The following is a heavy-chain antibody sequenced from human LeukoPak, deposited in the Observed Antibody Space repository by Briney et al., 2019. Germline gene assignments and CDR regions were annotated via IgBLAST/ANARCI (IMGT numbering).Heavy chain of an antibody. V-gene: IGHV3-23*01. CDR2: ISGSGGGT. D-gene: IGHD3-10*01. Sequence: GGSLRLSCAASGFTFSTSAMSWVRQAPGKGLEWVSNISGSGGGTYYADSVKGRFTISRDNSNNTLYLLMNSLRAEDTAVYYCAKDYYGSGSLMSNWFDPWGQGTLVTVSS. CDR3: AKDYYGSGSLMSNWFDP. CDR1: GFTFSTSA. J-gene: IGHJ5*02.